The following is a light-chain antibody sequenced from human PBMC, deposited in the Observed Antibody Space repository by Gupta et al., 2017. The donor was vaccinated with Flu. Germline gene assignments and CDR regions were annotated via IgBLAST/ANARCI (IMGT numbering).Light chain of an antibody. CDR1: QSVSGSY. CDR3: QQDGSSPLT. CDR2: GAS. Sequence: EIVLTQSPGTLSLSPVERATLSCRASQSVSGSYLAWYQHKPGQAPRLLIYGASTRATGIPDRFSGSGSGTDFTLTISRLEPEDFGMYYCQQDGSSPLTFGGGTKVEIK. V-gene: IGKV3-20*01. J-gene: IGKJ4*01.